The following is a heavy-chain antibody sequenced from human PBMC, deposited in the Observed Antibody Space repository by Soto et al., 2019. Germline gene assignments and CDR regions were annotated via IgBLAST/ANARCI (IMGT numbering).Heavy chain of an antibody. CDR1: GGTFSSFA. CDR3: ARGDTHQLLRGWFDP. Sequence: QVQLVQSGAEVKKPGSSVNVSCKASGGTFSSFAFSWVRQAPGQGLEWMGDIIPIFGKTSYAQKFQGRVTMSADESTFTAYLELSSLTSDDTAVYYCARGDTHQLLRGWFDPWGQGPLVIVSS. D-gene: IGHD2-2*01. CDR2: IIPIFGKT. J-gene: IGHJ5*02. V-gene: IGHV1-69*01.